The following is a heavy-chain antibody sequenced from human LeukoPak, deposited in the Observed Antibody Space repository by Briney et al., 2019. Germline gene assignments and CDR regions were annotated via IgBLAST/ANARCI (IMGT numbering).Heavy chain of an antibody. CDR1: GYRFNNYW. Sequence: GRSRQISGKCSGYRFNNYWIGGVGQMPGKGLEGMGIIYPGDSDTRYSPSFQGQVTISADKSISTAYLQCSRLKASDTAMYYCARRPYSSGWYSFDPWGQGTLVTVSS. D-gene: IGHD6-19*01. CDR3: ARRPYSSGWYSFDP. CDR2: IYPGDSDT. J-gene: IGHJ5*02. V-gene: IGHV5-51*01.